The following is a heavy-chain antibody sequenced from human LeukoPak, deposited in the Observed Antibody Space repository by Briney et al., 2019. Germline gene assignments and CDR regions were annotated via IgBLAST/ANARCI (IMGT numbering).Heavy chain of an antibody. CDR3: ARERQYYYDSSGYYPY. J-gene: IGHJ4*02. V-gene: IGHV4-61*02. Sequence: SQTLSLTCSVSGDSIRSGSFHWNWIRQPAGKGLEWIGRIYTSGSTNYNPSLKSRVTISVDTSKNQFSLKLSSVTAADTAVYYCARERQYYYDSSGYYPYWGQGTLVTVSS. CDR2: IYTSGST. CDR1: GDSIRSGSFH. D-gene: IGHD3-22*01.